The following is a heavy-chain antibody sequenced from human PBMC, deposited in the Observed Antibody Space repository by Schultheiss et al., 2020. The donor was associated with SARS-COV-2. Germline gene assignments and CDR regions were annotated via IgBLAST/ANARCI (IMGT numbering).Heavy chain of an antibody. V-gene: IGHV1-3*01. D-gene: IGHD6-19*01. J-gene: IGHJ6*02. Sequence: ASVKVSCKASGYTFTRYAMHWVRQAPGQRLEWMGWINAGNGNTKYSQKFQGRVTITRETSASTAYMELSSLRSEDTAVYYCARGGRERGSGWYASNYYYGMDVWGQGTTVTVSS. CDR3: ARGGRERGSGWYASNYYYGMDV. CDR1: GYTFTRYA. CDR2: INAGNGNT.